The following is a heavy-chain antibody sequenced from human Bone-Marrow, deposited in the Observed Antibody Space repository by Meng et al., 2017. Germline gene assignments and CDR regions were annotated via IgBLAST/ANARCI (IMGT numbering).Heavy chain of an antibody. J-gene: IGHJ4*02. CDR2: IDPKSGDT. D-gene: IGHD6-13*01. CDR3: ARDEDISAAGKLFGDY. CDR1: GYNFPDYW. Sequence: VRLVPFGGRGTKPGASFKGSCEPSGYNFPDYWLHWVRRAPGQGLEWMGRIDPKSGDTHYAQRVQGRVTMTGDKSISTAYMELSGLRSDDKAMYYCARDEDISAAGKLFGDYWGQGTLVTVSS. V-gene: IGHV1-2*06.